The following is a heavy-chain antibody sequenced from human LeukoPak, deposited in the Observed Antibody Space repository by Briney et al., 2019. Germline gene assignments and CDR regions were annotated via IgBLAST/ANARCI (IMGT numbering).Heavy chain of an antibody. Sequence: AETLSLTCTVSGVSISSSSYYWGWIRQPPRKGLEWIETIYYSGSTYYNPSLKSRLTMSVNTSKNQFSLKLSSVTVADTAIYYCARQTYYYDSSGHPYCYFDLWGRGTLVTASS. D-gene: IGHD3-22*01. J-gene: IGHJ2*01. CDR1: GVSISSSSYY. CDR3: ARQTYYYDSSGHPYCYFDL. V-gene: IGHV4-39*01. CDR2: IYYSGST.